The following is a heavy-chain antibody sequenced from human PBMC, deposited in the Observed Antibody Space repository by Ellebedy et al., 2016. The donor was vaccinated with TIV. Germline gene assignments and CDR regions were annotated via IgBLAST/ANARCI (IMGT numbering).Heavy chain of an antibody. V-gene: IGHV3-33*08. Sequence: GESLKISCAASGFTFSSYGMHWIRQAPGKGLEWVAVLWYDGSIKYYGDSVTGRFTLSRDNSKNTLFLQMNSLRAEDAAVYYCARNRGYCGGDCYSSLDGMDVWGQGTTVTVSS. D-gene: IGHD2-21*02. CDR2: LWYDGSIK. CDR3: ARNRGYCGGDCYSSLDGMDV. J-gene: IGHJ6*02. CDR1: GFTFSSYG.